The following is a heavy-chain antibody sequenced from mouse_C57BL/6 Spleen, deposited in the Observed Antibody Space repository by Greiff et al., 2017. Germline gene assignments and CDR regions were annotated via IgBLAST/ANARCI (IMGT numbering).Heavy chain of an antibody. CDR2: IYPGSGST. D-gene: IGHD2-1*01. J-gene: IGHJ2*01. CDR1: GYTFTSYW. CDR3: ARERDYGNPFDY. Sequence: QVQLKQPGAELVKPGASVKMSCKASGYTFTSYWITWVKQRPGQGLEWIGDIYPGSGSTNYNEKFKSKATLTVDTSSSTAYMQLSSLTSEDSAVYYCARERDYGNPFDYWGQGTTLTVSS. V-gene: IGHV1-55*01.